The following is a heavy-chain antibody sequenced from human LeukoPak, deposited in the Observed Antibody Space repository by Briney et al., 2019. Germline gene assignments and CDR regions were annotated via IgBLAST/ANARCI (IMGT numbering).Heavy chain of an antibody. D-gene: IGHD3-9*01. Sequence: ASVKVSCKVSGYTLTELSMHWVRQAPGKGLEWMGGFDPEDDETIYAQKFQGRVTMTEDTSTDTAYMELSSLRSEDTAVYYCATGELRYFDWLLLDYWGQGTLVTVSS. CDR2: FDPEDDET. V-gene: IGHV1-24*01. J-gene: IGHJ4*02. CDR1: GYTLTELS. CDR3: ATGELRYFDWLLLDY.